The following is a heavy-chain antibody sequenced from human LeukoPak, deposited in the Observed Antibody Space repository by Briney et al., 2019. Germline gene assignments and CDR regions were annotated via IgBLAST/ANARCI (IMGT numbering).Heavy chain of an antibody. J-gene: IGHJ4*02. V-gene: IGHV3-30-3*01. Sequence: PGGSLRLSCAASGFTFSSYAMHWVRQAPGKGLEWVAVISYDGSNKYYADSVKGRFTISRDNAKNSLYLQMNSLRAEDTAVYYCAGIRVPAAYWGQGTLVTVSS. D-gene: IGHD3-10*01. CDR1: GFTFSSYA. CDR2: ISYDGSNK. CDR3: AGIRVPAAY.